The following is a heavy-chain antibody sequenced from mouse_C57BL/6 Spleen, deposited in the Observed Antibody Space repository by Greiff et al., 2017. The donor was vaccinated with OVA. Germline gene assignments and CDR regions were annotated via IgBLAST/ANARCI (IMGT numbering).Heavy chain of an antibody. V-gene: IGHV1-64*01. CDR1: GYTFTSYW. CDR2: IHPNSGST. CDR3: ARSLYGSSYAFDY. J-gene: IGHJ2*01. Sequence: QVQLQQPGAELVKPGASVKLSCKASGYTFTSYWMHWVKQRPGQGLEWIGMIHPNSGSTNYNEKFKSKATLTVDKSSSTAYMQLSSLTSEDSAVYYCARSLYGSSYAFDYWGQGTTLTVSS. D-gene: IGHD1-1*01.